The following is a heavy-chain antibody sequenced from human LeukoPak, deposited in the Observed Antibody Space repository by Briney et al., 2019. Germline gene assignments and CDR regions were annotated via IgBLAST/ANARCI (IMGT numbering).Heavy chain of an antibody. CDR2: IRYDGSNK. CDR3: AKDLGGLHDWFDP. J-gene: IGHJ5*02. D-gene: IGHD3-16*01. V-gene: IGHV3-30*02. Sequence: QPGGSLRLSCAASGFTFSSCGMHWVRQAPGKGLEWVAFIRYDGSNKYYADSVKGRFTISRDNSKNTLYLQMNSLRAEDTAVSYCAKDLGGLHDWFDPWGQGTLVTVSS. CDR1: GFTFSSCG.